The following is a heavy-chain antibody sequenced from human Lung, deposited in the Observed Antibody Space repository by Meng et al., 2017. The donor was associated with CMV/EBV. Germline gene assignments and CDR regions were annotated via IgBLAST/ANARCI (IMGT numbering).Heavy chain of an antibody. V-gene: IGHV4-59*01. Sequence: LXCPVSGGSISSYYWSWIRQPTGKGLEWIGYIYYSGSTNYNPSLKRRVTISVDTSKNQFPLKLSSVTAADTAVYYCARSAFWRGYGMDVWGQGTTVTVSS. D-gene: IGHD3-3*01. CDR1: GGSISSYY. J-gene: IGHJ6*02. CDR3: ARSAFWRGYGMDV. CDR2: IYYSGST.